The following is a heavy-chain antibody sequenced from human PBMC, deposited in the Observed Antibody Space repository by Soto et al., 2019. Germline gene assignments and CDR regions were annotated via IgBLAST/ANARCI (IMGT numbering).Heavy chain of an antibody. V-gene: IGHV1-8*01. J-gene: IGHJ4*02. Sequence: QVQLGQSGAEVKKPGASVKVSCKASGYTFTSYDINWVIQSTGQGLEWMGGMNPNSGNTGYAQKFQGRVTMTRNTSISTAYMELSSLRYEDTAVYYCATEVVPAAGSEYWGQGTLVTVSS. CDR1: GYTFTSYD. D-gene: IGHD2-2*01. CDR3: ATEVVPAAGSEY. CDR2: MNPNSGNT.